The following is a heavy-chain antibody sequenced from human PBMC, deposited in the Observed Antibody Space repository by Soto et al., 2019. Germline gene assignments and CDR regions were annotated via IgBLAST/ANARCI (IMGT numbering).Heavy chain of an antibody. Sequence: HPGGSLRLSCAASGFTFSSYAMSWVRQAPGKGLEWVSAISGSGGSTYYADSVKGRFTISRDNSKNTLYLQMNSLRAEDTAVYYCAKDLRVSSSWYSFGANNWFDPWGQGTLVTVSS. J-gene: IGHJ5*02. V-gene: IGHV3-23*01. CDR2: ISGSGGST. CDR1: GFTFSSYA. CDR3: AKDLRVSSSWYSFGANNWFDP. D-gene: IGHD6-13*01.